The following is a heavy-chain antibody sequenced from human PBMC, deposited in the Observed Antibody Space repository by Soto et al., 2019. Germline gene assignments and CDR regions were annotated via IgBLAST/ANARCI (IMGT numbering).Heavy chain of an antibody. Sequence: GGSLRLSCAVSGFTFSDAWMSWVRQIPGKGLGWVGRVKTTSERGTTNYAAPVLGRFTVSRDDSKNTLYLQMDALRAEDTAVYYCTTAGTRVGYTGSYWGQGTQVTVSS. D-gene: IGHD5-12*01. CDR3: TTAGTRVGYTGSY. CDR1: GFTFSDAW. V-gene: IGHV3-15*06. J-gene: IGHJ4*02. CDR2: VKTTSERGTT.